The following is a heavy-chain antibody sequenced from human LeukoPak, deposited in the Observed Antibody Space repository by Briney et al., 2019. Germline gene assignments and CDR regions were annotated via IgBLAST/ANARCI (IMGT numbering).Heavy chain of an antibody. D-gene: IGHD3-22*01. CDR2: ISGSGGST. CDR3: AKDREYYDSSGYYDY. Sequence: PGGSLRLSCAASGFTFSSYGMSWVRQAPGKWLEWVSAISGSGGSTYYADSVKGRFTISRDNSKNTLYLQMNSLRAEDTAVYYCAKDREYYDSSGYYDYWGQGTLVTVSS. J-gene: IGHJ4*02. CDR1: GFTFSSYG. V-gene: IGHV3-23*01.